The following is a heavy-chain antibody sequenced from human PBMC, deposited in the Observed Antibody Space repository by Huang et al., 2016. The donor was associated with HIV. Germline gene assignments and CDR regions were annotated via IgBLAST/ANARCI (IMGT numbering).Heavy chain of an antibody. CDR3: ARGGGLVIFGAPPRNWCDP. D-gene: IGHD1-26*01. CDR1: GFPFSSYD. Sequence: EVQVVESGGGLVQPGGSLRLSCAAAGFPFSSYDMHWVRQAPGKGVEWVSSIVAAGDTYDADSVKGRFTLARENANNSVFLQMTSLKAGDTAVYFCARGGGLVIFGAPPRNWCDPWGQGTLVAVSS. J-gene: IGHJ5*02. V-gene: IGHV3-13*01. CDR2: IVAAGDT.